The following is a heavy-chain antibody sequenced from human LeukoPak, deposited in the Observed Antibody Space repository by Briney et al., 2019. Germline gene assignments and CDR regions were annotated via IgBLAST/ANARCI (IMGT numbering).Heavy chain of an antibody. CDR3: ARVGSSWSKSWFDP. CDR1: GGSISSSSYY. CDR2: IYHSGST. V-gene: IGHV4-39*07. J-gene: IGHJ5*02. D-gene: IGHD6-13*01. Sequence: SETLSLTCTVSGGSISSSSYYWGWIRQPPGKGLEWIGSIYHSGSTYYNPSLKSRVTISVDTSKNQFSLKLSSVTAADTAVYYCARVGSSWSKSWFDPWGQGTLVTVSS.